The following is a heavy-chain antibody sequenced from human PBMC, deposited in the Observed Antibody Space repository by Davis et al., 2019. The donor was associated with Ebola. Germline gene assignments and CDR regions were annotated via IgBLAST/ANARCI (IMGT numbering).Heavy chain of an antibody. Sequence: ASVKVSCKASGYTFTSYGISWVRQAPGQGLEWMGWISAYNGNTNYAQKLQGRVTMTTDTSTSTAYMELRSLRSEDTAVYYCAREVQQLVLRLGFDPWGQGTLVTVSS. J-gene: IGHJ5*02. CDR2: ISAYNGNT. CDR1: GYTFTSYG. CDR3: AREVQQLVLRLGFDP. V-gene: IGHV1-18*01. D-gene: IGHD6-13*01.